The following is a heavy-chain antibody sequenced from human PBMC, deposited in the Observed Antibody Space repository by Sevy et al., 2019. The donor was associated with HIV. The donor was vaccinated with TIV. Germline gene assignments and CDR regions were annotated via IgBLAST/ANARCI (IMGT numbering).Heavy chain of an antibody. V-gene: IGHV3-21*01. Sequence: GGSLRLSCAASGFTFRSYSMNWVRQAPGKGLEWVSSISSSSSYIYYADSVKGRFTISRDNAKNSRYLQMKSLGAEDTAVYYCARGPWDCSSTSCYTGSYYYYDMDVWGKGTTVTVSS. CDR2: ISSSSSYI. D-gene: IGHD2-2*02. CDR3: ARGPWDCSSTSCYTGSYYYYDMDV. CDR1: GFTFRSYS. J-gene: IGHJ6*03.